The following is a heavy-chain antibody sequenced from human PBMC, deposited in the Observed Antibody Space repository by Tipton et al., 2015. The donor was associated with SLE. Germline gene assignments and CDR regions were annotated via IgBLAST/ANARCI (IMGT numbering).Heavy chain of an antibody. V-gene: IGHV4-4*07. J-gene: IGHJ6*03. D-gene: IGHD5-18*01. Sequence: TLSLTCTVSGDSITTYSWSWIRQPAGKGLEWIGHIYTSGRTNYNPSLKSRVTMSVDTSKNQFSLKLRSVTAADTAVYYCARDGIGTAMPYYYFFMDVWGKGTTVTVSS. CDR1: GDSITTYS. CDR2: IYTSGRT. CDR3: ARDGIGTAMPYYYFFMDV.